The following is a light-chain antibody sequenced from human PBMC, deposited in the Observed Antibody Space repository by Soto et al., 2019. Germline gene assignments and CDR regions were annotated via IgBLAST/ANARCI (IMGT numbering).Light chain of an antibody. CDR3: QQYHSYWT. CDR2: DAS. J-gene: IGKJ1*01. V-gene: IGKV1-5*01. CDR1: QDIRNY. Sequence: DIQMTQSPSSLSPSVGDRVTITCQASQDIRNYLNWYQQKPGKAPKLLIYDASSLESGVPQRFSGSGSGTEFTLTVSSLQTDDFSTYYCQQYHSYWTFGQGTKVDIK.